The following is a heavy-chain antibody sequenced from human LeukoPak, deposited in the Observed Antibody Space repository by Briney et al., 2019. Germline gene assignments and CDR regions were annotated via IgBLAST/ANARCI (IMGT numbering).Heavy chain of an antibody. V-gene: IGHV1-46*01. CDR2: INPSGGST. Sequence: ASVKVSCKASEYTFTSYHMHWVRQAPGQGLEWMGIINPSGGSTSYAQKFQGRVTMTRDTSTSTVYMELSSLRSEDTAVYYCARGLYYYDSSGKSFDPWGQGTLVTVSS. J-gene: IGHJ5*02. CDR3: ARGLYYYDSSGKSFDP. CDR1: EYTFTSYH. D-gene: IGHD3-22*01.